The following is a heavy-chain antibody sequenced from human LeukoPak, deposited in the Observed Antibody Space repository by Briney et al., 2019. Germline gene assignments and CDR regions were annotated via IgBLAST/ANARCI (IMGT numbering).Heavy chain of an antibody. CDR3: AKQLRAYYYGSGSYYVFDY. J-gene: IGHJ4*02. V-gene: IGHV3-23*01. CDR1: GFTFSSYA. D-gene: IGHD3-10*01. CDR2: ISGSGGST. Sequence: GGSLRLSCAASGFTFSSYAMSWVRQAPGKGLEWVSAISGSGGSTYYADSVKGRFTISRDNCKNTLYLQMNSLRAEDTAVYYCAKQLRAYYYGSGSYYVFDYWGQGTLVTVSS.